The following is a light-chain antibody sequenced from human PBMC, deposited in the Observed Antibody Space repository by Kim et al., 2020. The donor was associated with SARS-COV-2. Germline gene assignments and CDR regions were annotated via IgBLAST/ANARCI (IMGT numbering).Light chain of an antibody. CDR2: YDS. Sequence: APGKKPRITIEGNNNGPYNIHLYEQKPGQAPLLVIYYDSARPSGIPERFSGSNSGTAATLTISRVEAGDEADYYCQVWESRSDHPVFGGGTQLTVL. CDR3: QVWESRSDHPV. V-gene: IGLV3-21*01. J-gene: IGLJ2*01. CDR1: NNGPYN.